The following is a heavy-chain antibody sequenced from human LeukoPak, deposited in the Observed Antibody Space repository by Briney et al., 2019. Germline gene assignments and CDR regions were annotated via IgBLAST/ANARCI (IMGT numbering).Heavy chain of an antibody. J-gene: IGHJ4*02. CDR1: GFPFGVNG. CDR2: IKQDGSEK. Sequence: GGSLGLPFVASGFPFGVNGRNWSAQLPGKGLEWVANIKQDGSEKYYVDSVKGRFTISRDNAKNSLYLQMHSLRAEDTAVYYCARAMDSWGQGTLVTVSS. CDR3: ARAMDS. V-gene: IGHV3-7*03.